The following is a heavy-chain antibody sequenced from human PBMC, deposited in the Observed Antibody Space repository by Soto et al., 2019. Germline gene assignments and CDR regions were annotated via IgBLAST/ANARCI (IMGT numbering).Heavy chain of an antibody. CDR1: GGTFSSYA. CDR2: IIPIFGTA. Sequence: ASVKVSCKASGGTFSSYAISWVRQAPGQGLEWMGGIIPIFGTANYAQKFQGRVTMTTDTSTSTAYMELRSLRSDDTAVYYCARDRGYYDSSGLYWGQGTLVTVSS. V-gene: IGHV1-69*05. J-gene: IGHJ4*02. D-gene: IGHD3-22*01. CDR3: ARDRGYYDSSGLY.